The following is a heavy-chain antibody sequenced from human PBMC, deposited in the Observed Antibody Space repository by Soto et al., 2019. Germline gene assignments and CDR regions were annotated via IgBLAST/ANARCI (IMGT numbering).Heavy chain of an antibody. D-gene: IGHD2-2*01. J-gene: IGHJ6*03. V-gene: IGHV3-23*01. Sequence: GGSLRLSCAASGFTFSSYAMSWVRQAPGKGLEWVSAISGSGGSTYYADSVKGRFTISRDNSKNTLYLQMNSLRAEDTAVYYCAKDLLPVPLDIVVVPAASYYYYYYMDVWGKGTTVTVSS. CDR2: ISGSGGST. CDR1: GFTFSSYA. CDR3: AKDLLPVPLDIVVVPAASYYYYYYMDV.